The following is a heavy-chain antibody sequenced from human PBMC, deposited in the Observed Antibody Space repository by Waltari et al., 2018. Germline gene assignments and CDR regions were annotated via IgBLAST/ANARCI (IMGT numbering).Heavy chain of an antibody. Sequence: QVQLQQSGPGLVKPSQTLSLTCAISGDSVSSNSAAWNWIRQSPSRGLEWLGMTYYRSKWYNDYAVSVKSRITINPDTSKNQFSLQLNSVTPEDTAVYYCAKEKTAMPLDYYYGMDVWGQGTTVTVSS. D-gene: IGHD5-18*01. CDR1: GDSVSSNSAA. CDR2: TYYRSKWYN. V-gene: IGHV6-1*01. J-gene: IGHJ6*02. CDR3: AKEKTAMPLDYYYGMDV.